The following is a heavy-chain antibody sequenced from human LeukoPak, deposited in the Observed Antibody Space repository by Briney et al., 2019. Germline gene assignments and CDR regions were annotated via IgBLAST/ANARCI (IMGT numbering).Heavy chain of an antibody. CDR2: IYSDGST. CDR1: GFTVSTNY. J-gene: IGHJ4*02. V-gene: IGHV3-53*01. CDR3: ARERYSGTYRGAIDY. D-gene: IGHD1-26*01. Sequence: GGSLRLSCAVSGFTVSTNYLNWVRQAPGKGLEWVSIIYSDGSTYYTDSVKGRFTISRDNAKNALYLQMNTLRAEDTAVYFCARERYSGTYRGAIDYWGQGTLVTVSS.